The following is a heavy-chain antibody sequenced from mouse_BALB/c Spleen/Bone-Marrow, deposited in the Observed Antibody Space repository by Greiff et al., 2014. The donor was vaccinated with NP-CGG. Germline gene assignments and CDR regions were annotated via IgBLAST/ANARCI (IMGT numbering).Heavy chain of an antibody. V-gene: IGHV1S130*01. CDR3: ANYYGSSSY. J-gene: IGHJ2*01. Sequence: LVESGSVLVRPGASVKLSCKASGYTFTSSWMHWAQQRPGQGLEWIGEIHPNSGNTTYNEKFKGKARLTVDTSSSTAYVDLSSLTSEDSAVYYCANYYGSSSYWGQGTTLTVSS. CDR1: GYTFTSSW. CDR2: IHPNSGNT. D-gene: IGHD1-1*01.